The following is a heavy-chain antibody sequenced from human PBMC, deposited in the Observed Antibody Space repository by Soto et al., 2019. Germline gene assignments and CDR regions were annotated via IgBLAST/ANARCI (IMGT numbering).Heavy chain of an antibody. CDR1: GGSISSYY. J-gene: IGHJ6*02. CDR2: IYYSGST. D-gene: IGHD6-13*01. V-gene: IGHV4-59*01. Sequence: QVQLQESGPGLVKPSETLSLTCTVSGGSISSYYWSWIRQPPGKGLEWIGYIYYSGSTNYNPSLTSRVTISVDTSKNQFSLKLSSVTAADTAVYYCARAQSSSLDYGGMDVWGQGTTVTVSS. CDR3: ARAQSSSLDYGGMDV.